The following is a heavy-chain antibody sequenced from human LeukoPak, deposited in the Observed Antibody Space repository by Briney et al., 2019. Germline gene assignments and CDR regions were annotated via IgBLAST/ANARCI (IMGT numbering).Heavy chain of an antibody. CDR3: ARALGDYVWGSYRTAEYXQH. Sequence: GGSLRLSCAASGFTFSSYSMNWVRQAPGKGLEWVSSISSSSSYIYYADSVKGRFTISRDNAKNSLYLQMNSLRAEDTAVYYCARALGDYVWGSYRTAEYXQHXGQGXXVTVX. V-gene: IGHV3-21*01. D-gene: IGHD3-16*02. J-gene: IGHJ1*01. CDR1: GFTFSSYS. CDR2: ISSSSSYI.